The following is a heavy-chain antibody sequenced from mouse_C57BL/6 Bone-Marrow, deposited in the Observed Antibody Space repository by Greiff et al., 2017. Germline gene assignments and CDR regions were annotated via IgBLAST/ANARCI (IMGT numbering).Heavy chain of an antibody. D-gene: IGHD1-1*01. J-gene: IGHJ2*01. Sequence: VQLQQSGPGLVQPSQSLSITCTVSGFSLTSYGVHWVRQSPGKGLAWLGVIWSGGSTDYNAAFISRLSISKDNSKSQVFFKMNSLQADDTAIYYCASSFITTVVRDYWGQGTTLTVSS. V-gene: IGHV2-2*01. CDR2: IWSGGST. CDR3: ASSFITTVVRDY. CDR1: GFSLTSYG.